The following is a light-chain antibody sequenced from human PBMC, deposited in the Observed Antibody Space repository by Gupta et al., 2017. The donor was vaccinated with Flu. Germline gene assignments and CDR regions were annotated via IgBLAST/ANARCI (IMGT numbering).Light chain of an antibody. CDR2: EVS. V-gene: IGLV2-14*01. CDR3: SSYTNTNTLVV. CDR1: GTGVGGDKV. Sequence: TIACTGPGTGVGGDKVVSWYRQHPGETPTLMIFEVSNRPSGVSSRFSGSKSGITASLTSSGLQAEDEADYYCSSYTNTNTLVVFGGGTKLTVL. J-gene: IGLJ2*01.